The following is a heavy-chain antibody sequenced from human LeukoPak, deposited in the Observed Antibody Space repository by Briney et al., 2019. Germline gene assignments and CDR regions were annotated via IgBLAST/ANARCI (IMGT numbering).Heavy chain of an antibody. CDR2: IYYSGST. Sequence: SETLSLTSTVSGGSISSYYWSWIRQPPGKGLEWIGYIYYSGSTNYNPSLKSRVTISVDTSKNQFSLKLSSVTAADTAVYYCARYYRDDSGYYFDYWGQGTLVTVSS. CDR3: ARYYRDDSGYYFDY. J-gene: IGHJ4*02. D-gene: IGHD3-22*01. CDR1: GGSISSYY. V-gene: IGHV4-59*01.